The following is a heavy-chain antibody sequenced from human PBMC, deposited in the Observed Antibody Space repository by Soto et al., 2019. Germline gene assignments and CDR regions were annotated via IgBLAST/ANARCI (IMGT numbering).Heavy chain of an antibody. D-gene: IGHD3-3*01. CDR2: ISYDGSNK. CDR3: ASETYYDFWSGYYLRADYYYYGMDV. V-gene: IGHV3-30-3*01. J-gene: IGHJ6*02. Sequence: SLSHSCAAYGFTFSSYAMHWVRQAPGKGLEWVAVISYDGSNKYYADSVKGRFTISRDNSKNTLYLQMNSLRAEDTAVYYCASETYYDFWSGYYLRADYYYYGMDVWGQGTTVTVSS. CDR1: GFTFSSYA.